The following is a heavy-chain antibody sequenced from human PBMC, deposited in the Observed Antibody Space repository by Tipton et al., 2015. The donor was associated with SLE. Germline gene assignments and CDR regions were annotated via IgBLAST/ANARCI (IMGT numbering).Heavy chain of an antibody. V-gene: IGHV4-39*07. Sequence: TLSLTCTVSGGSISSSSYYWGWIRQPPGKGLEWIGSIYYSGSTNYNPSLKSRVTISVDTSKNQFSLKLSSVTAADTAVYYCAREGNYYDSSGYSRPFQHWGQGTLVTVSS. CDR3: AREGNYYDSSGYSRPFQH. D-gene: IGHD3-22*01. J-gene: IGHJ1*01. CDR2: IYYSGST. CDR1: GGSISSSSYY.